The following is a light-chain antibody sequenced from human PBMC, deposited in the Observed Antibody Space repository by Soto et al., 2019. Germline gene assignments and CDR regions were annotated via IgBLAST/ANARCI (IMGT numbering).Light chain of an antibody. J-gene: IGKJ1*01. CDR1: QRVSSN. V-gene: IGKV3-20*01. CDR2: GAS. CDR3: QQYDNSAWT. Sequence: EKGMTQSPVTLSVSPGERATLSCRASQRVSSNVAWYQQKPGQAPRLLIYGASSRATGIPDRFSGSGSGTDFTLTISRLEPEDFAVYYCQQYDNSAWTFGQGTKVDIK.